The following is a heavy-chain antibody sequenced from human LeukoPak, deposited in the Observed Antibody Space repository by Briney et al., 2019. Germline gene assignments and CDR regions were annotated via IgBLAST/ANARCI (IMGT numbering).Heavy chain of an antibody. Sequence: PGGSLRLSCAASGFTFSNYAMSWVRQAPGKGLEWVSAISGSAVTTYYGDSVKGRFTISRDNSKNTLYPQMNSLRAEDTAVYYCAKAFRGLREYYYYMDVWGKGTTVTVSS. D-gene: IGHD3-16*01. J-gene: IGHJ6*03. CDR1: GFTFSNYA. V-gene: IGHV3-23*01. CDR2: ISGSAVTT. CDR3: AKAFRGLREYYYYMDV.